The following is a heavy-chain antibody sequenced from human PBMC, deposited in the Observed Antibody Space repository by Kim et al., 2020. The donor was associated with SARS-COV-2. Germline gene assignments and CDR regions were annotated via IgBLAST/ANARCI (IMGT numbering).Heavy chain of an antibody. CDR3: ARHRRGDILTGPFDY. V-gene: IGHV4-39*01. Sequence: PSLKGRVTISVDTSKNQFSLKLSSVTAADTAVYYCARHRRGDILTGPFDYWGQGTLVTVSS. D-gene: IGHD3-9*01. J-gene: IGHJ4*02.